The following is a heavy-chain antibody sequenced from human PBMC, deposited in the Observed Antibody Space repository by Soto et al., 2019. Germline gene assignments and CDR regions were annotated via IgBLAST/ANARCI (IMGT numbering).Heavy chain of an antibody. D-gene: IGHD1-1*01. CDR3: ARGKGMEENYYYHGMDV. Sequence: QVQVMQSGAEVKKPGASVKVSCKASGYSFSTYSMHWVRQAPGQGLEWMGWINGANGNTRYSQKFKDRVSISRDTPASTGYMELSSLRSEDTAVYYCARGKGMEENYYYHGMDVWGPGTTVIVSS. J-gene: IGHJ6*02. CDR1: GYSFSTYS. CDR2: INGANGNT. V-gene: IGHV1-3*01.